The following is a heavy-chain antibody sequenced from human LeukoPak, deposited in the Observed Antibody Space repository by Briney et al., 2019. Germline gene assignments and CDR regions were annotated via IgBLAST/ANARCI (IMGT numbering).Heavy chain of an antibody. J-gene: IGHJ3*02. V-gene: IGHV3-74*01. D-gene: IGHD6-13*01. CDR3: ARERHSSSWYVPRDAFDI. Sequence: GGSLRLSCAASGFTFSSYWMHWVRQAPGKGLVWVSRINSDGSSTSYADSVKGRFTISRDNAKNTLYLQMNSLRAEDTAVYYCARERHSSSWYVPRDAFDIWGQGTMVTVSS. CDR1: GFTFSSYW. CDR2: INSDGSST.